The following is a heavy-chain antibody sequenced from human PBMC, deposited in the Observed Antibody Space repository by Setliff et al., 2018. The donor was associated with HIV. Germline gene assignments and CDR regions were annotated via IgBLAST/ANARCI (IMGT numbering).Heavy chain of an antibody. V-gene: IGHV1-46*01. CDR2: INPSGAIT. J-gene: IGHJ6*03. CDR3: ARDSEYSSVTRERYYYQYMDV. Sequence: ASVKVSCKSSGYIFTSYYVHWVRQAPGQGLEWMGIINPSGAITSYAQKFQGRVTMTRDMSTSTVYMELSSLRSEDTAVYYCARDSEYSSVTRERYYYQYMDVWGKGTTVTVSS. CDR1: GYIFTSYY. D-gene: IGHD6-19*01.